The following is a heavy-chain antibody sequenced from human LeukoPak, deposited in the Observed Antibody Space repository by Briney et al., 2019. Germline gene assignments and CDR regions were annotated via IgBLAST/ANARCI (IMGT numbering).Heavy chain of an antibody. CDR3: AKVGGSGFGAFDI. Sequence: GGSLRLSCAASGFTFSSYAMSWVRQAPGKGLEWVSAISGSGGSTYYADSVKGRFTISRDNSKNALYLQMNSLRAEDTAVYYCAKVGGSGFGAFDIWGQGTMVTVSS. D-gene: IGHD3-10*01. CDR1: GFTFSSYA. V-gene: IGHV3-23*01. J-gene: IGHJ3*02. CDR2: ISGSGGST.